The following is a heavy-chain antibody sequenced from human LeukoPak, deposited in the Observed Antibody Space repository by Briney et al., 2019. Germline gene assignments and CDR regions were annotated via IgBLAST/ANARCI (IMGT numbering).Heavy chain of an antibody. Sequence: GGSLRLSCSASGFTFTRHGMHWVRQAPGKGLEWVAVISYDGSDKYYTDSVKGRFTISRDNSRNTLYLQMNSLRVEDTAIYYCARDITSHYFDYCGQGALVTVSS. J-gene: IGHJ4*02. D-gene: IGHD1-14*01. CDR1: GFTFTRHG. CDR3: ARDITSHYFDY. CDR2: ISYDGSDK. V-gene: IGHV3-33*01.